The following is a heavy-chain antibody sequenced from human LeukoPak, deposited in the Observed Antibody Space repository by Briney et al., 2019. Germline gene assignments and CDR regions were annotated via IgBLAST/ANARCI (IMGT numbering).Heavy chain of an antibody. J-gene: IGHJ5*02. D-gene: IGHD2-2*01. V-gene: IGHV1-2*02. CDR3: ARVGYCSSTSCYDWFDP. Sequence: ASVKVSCKASGYTFTGYYMHWARQAPGQGLEWMGWINPNSGGTNYAQKFQGRVTMTRDTSISTAYMELSRLRSDDTAVYYCARVGYCSSTSCYDWFDPWGQGTLVTVSS. CDR2: INPNSGGT. CDR1: GYTFTGYY.